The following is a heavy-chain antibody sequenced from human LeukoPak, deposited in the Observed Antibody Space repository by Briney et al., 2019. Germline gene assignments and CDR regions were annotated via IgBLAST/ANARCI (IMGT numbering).Heavy chain of an antibody. Sequence: SQTLSLTCAVSGGSISSGGYSWSWIRQPPGKGLEWIGYIYHSGSTYYNPSLKSRVTISVDRSKNQFSLKLSSVTAADTAVYYCARASVDWLLYPYYYHGMDVWGQGTTVTVSS. V-gene: IGHV4-30-2*01. CDR1: GGSISSGGYS. CDR2: IYHSGST. D-gene: IGHD3-9*01. CDR3: ARASVDWLLYPYYYHGMDV. J-gene: IGHJ6*02.